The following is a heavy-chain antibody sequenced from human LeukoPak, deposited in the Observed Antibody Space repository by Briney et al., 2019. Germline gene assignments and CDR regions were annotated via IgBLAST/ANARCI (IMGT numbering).Heavy chain of an antibody. D-gene: IGHD5-24*01. CDR3: ARDRRWLQRFDY. V-gene: IGHV3-48*04. CDR1: GFTFSSYS. Sequence: GSLRLSCAASGFTFSSYSMNWVRQAPGKGQEWVSYISSSGSTIYYADSVKGRFTISRDNAKNSLYLQMNSLRAEDTAVYYCARDRRWLQRFDYWGQGTLVTVSS. J-gene: IGHJ4*02. CDR2: ISSSGSTI.